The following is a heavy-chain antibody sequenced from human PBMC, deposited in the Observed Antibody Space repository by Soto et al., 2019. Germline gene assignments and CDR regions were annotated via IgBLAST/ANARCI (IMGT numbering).Heavy chain of an antibody. CDR2: LDPRDSYT. J-gene: IGHJ5*02. D-gene: IGHD2-2*01. V-gene: IGHV5-10-1*01. CDR1: GYTFTTFW. CDR3: ARRYCSSSTCDSWFDP. Sequence: PGESLKISCTGFGYTFTTFWISWVRQMPGRGLEWMGRLDPRDSYTNYSPSFQGHVTISVDKSISTAYLQWGSLKAPDTAMYYCARRYCSSSTCDSWFDPWGQGTLVTVSS.